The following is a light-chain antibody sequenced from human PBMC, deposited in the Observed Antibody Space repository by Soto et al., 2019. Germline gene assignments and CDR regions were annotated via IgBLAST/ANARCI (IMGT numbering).Light chain of an antibody. CDR3: EAWDDSPNGYV. CDR1: SSNIGNNP. V-gene: IGLV1-44*01. CDR2: TSN. Sequence: QSALTQPPSASGTPGQRVTISCSGSSSNIGNNPVNWYQQLPGTAPKLLIYTSNQRPSGVPDRFSGSKSGTSASLAISGLQSEDEADYYCEAWDDSPNGYVFGTGTKVTVL. J-gene: IGLJ1*01.